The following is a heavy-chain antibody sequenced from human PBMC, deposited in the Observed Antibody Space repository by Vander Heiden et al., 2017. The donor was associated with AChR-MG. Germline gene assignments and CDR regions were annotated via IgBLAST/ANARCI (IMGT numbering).Heavy chain of an antibody. V-gene: IGHV3-23*01. CDR2: ISGSGSHT. CDR3: VKEFDSVWGSYRPLDF. J-gene: IGHJ4*02. CDR1: GFIFNDFA. Sequence: EVRLLATGGGLVQPGGSLTISSVGSGFIFNDFAMSWVRPAPGKGLEWLSSISGSGSHTFYEDSLRGRFTSSRDTSKNTLYLQMSSLQDGDTALYYCVKEFDSVWGSYRPLDFWGQGTLVTVSS. D-gene: IGHD3-16*02.